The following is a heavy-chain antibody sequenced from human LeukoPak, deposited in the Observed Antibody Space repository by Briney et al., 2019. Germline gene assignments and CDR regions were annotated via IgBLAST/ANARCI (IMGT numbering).Heavy chain of an antibody. CDR1: GYSISSGYY. Sequence: SETLSLTCTVSGYSISSGYYWGWIRQPPGKGLEWIGSIYHSGSTYYNPSLKSRVTISVDTSKNQFSLKLSSVTAADTAVYYCARDEAGPSGSYNHWGQGTLVTVSS. CDR2: IYHSGST. V-gene: IGHV4-38-2*02. CDR3: ARDEAGPSGSYNH. D-gene: IGHD1-26*01. J-gene: IGHJ5*02.